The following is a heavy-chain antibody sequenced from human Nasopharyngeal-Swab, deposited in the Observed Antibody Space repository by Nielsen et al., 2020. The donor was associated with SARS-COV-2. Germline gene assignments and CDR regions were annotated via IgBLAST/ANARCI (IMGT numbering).Heavy chain of an antibody. CDR2: IYYSGST. Sequence: SETLSLTCTVSGGSVSSGSYYWSWIRQPPGKGLEWIGYIYYSGSTNYNPSLKSRATISVDTSKNQFSLKLSSVTAADTAVYYCARDHYGSGSLSMDVWGQGTTVTVSS. D-gene: IGHD3-10*01. V-gene: IGHV4-61*01. CDR3: ARDHYGSGSLSMDV. J-gene: IGHJ6*02. CDR1: GGSVSSGSYY.